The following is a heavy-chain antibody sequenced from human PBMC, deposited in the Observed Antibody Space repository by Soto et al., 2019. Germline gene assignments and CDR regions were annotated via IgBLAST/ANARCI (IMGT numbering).Heavy chain of an antibody. Sequence: GGPLRLSCTASGFIFSNYWLHWVRQAPGKGLVWVSRINNDGSSTDYVDSVKGRFTISRDNAKNTLYLQMNSLRAEDTAVYYCAKRDVGAGYHHWGQGTLVTVSS. V-gene: IGHV3-74*01. J-gene: IGHJ1*01. CDR1: GFIFSNYW. CDR3: AKRDVGAGYHH. CDR2: INNDGSST. D-gene: IGHD2-2*01.